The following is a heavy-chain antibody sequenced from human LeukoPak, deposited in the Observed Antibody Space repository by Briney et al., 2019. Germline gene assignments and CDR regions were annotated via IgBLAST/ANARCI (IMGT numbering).Heavy chain of an antibody. J-gene: IGHJ5*02. D-gene: IGHD6-19*01. CDR3: ARGPQGSGWYPRVYNWFDP. CDR1: GFTFRTYG. Sequence: GGSLRLSCAASGFTFRTYGMHWVRQAPGKGLEWVAFIWYGGDNKYYADSVKGRFTISRDNSKNTLYLQMNSLRAEDTAVYYCARGPQGSGWYPRVYNWFDPWGQGTLVTVSS. V-gene: IGHV3-33*01. CDR2: IWYGGDNK.